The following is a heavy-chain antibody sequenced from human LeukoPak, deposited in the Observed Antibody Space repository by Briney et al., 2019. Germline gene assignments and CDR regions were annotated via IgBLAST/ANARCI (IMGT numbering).Heavy chain of an antibody. Sequence: LSLTCTVSPGSSSSYYRSWIRQPPGKGLERIGYIYYRGSTNYNPSLKSRVTISVDTSKNQFSLKLSSVTAADTAVYYCARGGYSYGTPYYFDYWGQGTLVTVSS. CDR1: PGSSSSYY. J-gene: IGHJ4*02. CDR3: ARGGYSYGTPYYFDY. CDR2: IYYRGST. V-gene: IGHV4-59*01. D-gene: IGHD5-18*01.